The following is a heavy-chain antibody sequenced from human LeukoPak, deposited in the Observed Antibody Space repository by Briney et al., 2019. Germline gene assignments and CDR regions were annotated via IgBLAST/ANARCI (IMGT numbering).Heavy chain of an antibody. V-gene: IGHV3-23*01. J-gene: IGHJ4*02. CDR3: ARGRLPAHYFDY. Sequence: VGSLRLSCAASGFTFSSHVMTWVRQAPGKGLEWVSVISGSGGSTYYADSVKGRFTISRDNDKNTLYLQMSSLRAEDTAVYYCARGRLPAHYFDYWGQGTLVTVSS. D-gene: IGHD2-2*01. CDR2: ISGSGGST. CDR1: GFTFSSHV.